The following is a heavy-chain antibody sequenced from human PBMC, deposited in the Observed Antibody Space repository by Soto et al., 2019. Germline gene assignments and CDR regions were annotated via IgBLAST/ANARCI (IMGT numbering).Heavy chain of an antibody. J-gene: IGHJ5*02. D-gene: IGHD6-25*01. CDR2: IYFTGST. V-gene: IGHV4-39*01. CDR3: AGQTFTIAAASYGRSNWFDP. Sequence: SETLSLTCTASGCSTTSSSQFWGWVRQPPGTGPEWIGTIYFTGSTYYTPSLKSRLTMSIDTSKNEFSLRLNSVTAADTAVYYCAGQTFTIAAASYGRSNWFDPWGPGTLVTVSS. CDR1: GCSTTSSSQF.